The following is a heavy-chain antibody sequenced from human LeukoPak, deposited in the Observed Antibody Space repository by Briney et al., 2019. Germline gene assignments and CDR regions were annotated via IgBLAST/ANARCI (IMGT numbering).Heavy chain of an antibody. Sequence: SETLSLTCTVSGGSISSYYWSWIRQPPGKGLEWIGYIYYSGSTNYNPSLKSRVTISVDTSKNQFSLKLSSVTAADTAVYYCARGGGRFDYWGQGTLVTVSS. CDR2: IYYSGST. CDR3: ARGGGRFDY. J-gene: IGHJ4*02. CDR1: GGSISSYY. D-gene: IGHD1-26*01. V-gene: IGHV4-59*01.